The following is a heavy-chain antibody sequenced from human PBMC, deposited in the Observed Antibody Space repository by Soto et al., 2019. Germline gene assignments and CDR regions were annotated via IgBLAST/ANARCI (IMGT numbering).Heavy chain of an antibody. V-gene: IGHV1-18*01. CDR2: LSAYNGNT. D-gene: IGHD1-1*01. J-gene: IGHJ6*03. CDR1: GYTFTSYG. CDR3: ASLTSGTTAGYYYYYMDV. Sequence: ASVKVSCKASGYTFTSYGISWVRQAPGQGLEWMGWLSAYNGNTNYAQKLQGRVTMTTDTSTSTAYMELRGLRSDDTAVYYCASLTSGTTAGYYYYYMDVWGKGTTVTVSS.